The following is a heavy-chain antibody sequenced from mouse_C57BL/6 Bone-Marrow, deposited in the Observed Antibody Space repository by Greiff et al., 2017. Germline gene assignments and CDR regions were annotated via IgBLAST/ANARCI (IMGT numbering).Heavy chain of an antibody. CDR1: GFNIKDYY. J-gene: IGHJ3*01. Sequence: VQLQQSGAELVRPGASVKLSCTASGFNIKDYYMHWVKQRPEQGLEWIGRIDPEDGDTEYAPKFQGKATMTADTSSTTAYLQLSSLTSEDTAVYYCTTDYSNPFAYWGQGTLVTVSA. CDR3: TTDYSNPFAY. CDR2: IDPEDGDT. D-gene: IGHD2-5*01. V-gene: IGHV14-1*01.